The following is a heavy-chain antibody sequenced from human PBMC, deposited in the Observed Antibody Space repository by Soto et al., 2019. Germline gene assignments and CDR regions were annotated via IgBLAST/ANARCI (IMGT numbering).Heavy chain of an antibody. Sequence: ASVKVSCKASGYTFTSYGISWVRQAPGQGLEWMGWISAYNGNTNYAQKLQGRVTMTTDTSTSTAYMELRSLRSDDTAVYYCARDTPDIVVVVAATNWFDPWGQGTLVTVSS. CDR3: ARDTPDIVVVVAATNWFDP. V-gene: IGHV1-18*01. CDR2: ISAYNGNT. J-gene: IGHJ5*02. D-gene: IGHD2-15*01. CDR1: GYTFTSYG.